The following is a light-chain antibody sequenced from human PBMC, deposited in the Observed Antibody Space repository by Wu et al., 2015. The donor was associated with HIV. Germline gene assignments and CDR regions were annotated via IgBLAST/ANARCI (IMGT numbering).Light chain of an antibody. V-gene: IGKV3-20*01. CDR1: QSVRSSY. CDR2: GAY. Sequence: ELVLTQFPGTLSLSPGERATLSCRASQSVRSSYLAWYQQKPGQAPGLLIYGAYNRATGIPDRFSGSGSGTDFTLTISRLEPEDFAVYFCQQXGAAPESTFGPGTXVDIK. J-gene: IGKJ3*01. CDR3: QQXGAAPEST.